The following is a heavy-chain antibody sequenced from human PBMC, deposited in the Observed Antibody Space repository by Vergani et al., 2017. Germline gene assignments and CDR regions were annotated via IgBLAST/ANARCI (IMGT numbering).Heavy chain of an antibody. CDR3: ARTGFGSTTSSTWFDP. D-gene: IGHD2-2*01. CDR2: ISNSGYTK. Sequence: QVQLVESGGGLVKDGGSLRLSCATSGFTFSDFYMNWIRQAPGKGLEWVSYISNSGYTKYYADSVQGRFTISRDNAKNSRFLQMNNLRAEDTALYYCARTGFGSTTSSTWFDPWGQGTRVTVSS. J-gene: IGHJ5*02. V-gene: IGHV3-11*01. CDR1: GFTFSDFY.